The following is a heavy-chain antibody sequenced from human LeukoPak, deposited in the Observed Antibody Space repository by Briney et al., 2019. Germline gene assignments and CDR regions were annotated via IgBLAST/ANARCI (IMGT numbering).Heavy chain of an antibody. D-gene: IGHD3-22*01. V-gene: IGHV1-8*03. J-gene: IGHJ4*02. Sequence: ASVKVSCKASGYTFTSYDINWVRQATGQGLEWMGWMNPNSGNTGYAQKFQGRITITRNTSIRTAYMELCSLRSEDTAVYYCARLFQRNELNYYDSSGYSLGYWGQGTLVTVSS. CDR2: MNPNSGNT. CDR3: ARLFQRNELNYYDSSGYSLGY. CDR1: GYTFTSYD.